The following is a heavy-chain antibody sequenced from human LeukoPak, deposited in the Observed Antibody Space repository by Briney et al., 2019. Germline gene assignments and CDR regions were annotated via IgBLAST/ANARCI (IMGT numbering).Heavy chain of an antibody. Sequence: SETLSLTCTVSGGSISSYYWSWIRQPPGKGLEWIGYIYYSGSTNYNPSLKSRVTISVDTSNNQFSLKLSSVTAADTAVYYCARGLRYCSSTSCYRLLDYWGQGTLVTVSS. CDR2: IYYSGST. CDR3: ARGLRYCSSTSCYRLLDY. CDR1: GGSISSYY. J-gene: IGHJ4*02. V-gene: IGHV4-59*01. D-gene: IGHD2-2*02.